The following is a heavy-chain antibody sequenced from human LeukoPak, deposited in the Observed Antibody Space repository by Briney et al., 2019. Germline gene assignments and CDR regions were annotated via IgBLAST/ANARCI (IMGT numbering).Heavy chain of an antibody. CDR1: GFTFSSYA. J-gene: IGHJ4*02. CDR3: AREHGSGSYFDY. D-gene: IGHD3-10*01. V-gene: IGHV3-23*01. CDR2: ISGSGGST. Sequence: GGSLRLSCAASGFTFSSYAMSWVRQAPGKGLEWVSAISGSGGSTYYADSVKGRFTISRDNSKNTLYLRMNSLRAEDTAVYYCAREHGSGSYFDYWGQGTLVTVSS.